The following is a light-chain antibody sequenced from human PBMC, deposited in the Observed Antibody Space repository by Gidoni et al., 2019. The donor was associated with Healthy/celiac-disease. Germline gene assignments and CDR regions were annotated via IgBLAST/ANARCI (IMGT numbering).Light chain of an antibody. J-gene: IGKJ2*01. CDR3: QKYGSSPPYT. V-gene: IGKV3-20*01. Sequence: EIVLTQSPGTLSLSPGDRATLSCRASQSVSSSYLAWYQQKPGQAPRLLIYGASSRATGIPDFTLTIRRLEPEDFAVYYCQKYGSSPPYTFGQGTKLEIK. CDR1: QSVSSSY. CDR2: GAS.